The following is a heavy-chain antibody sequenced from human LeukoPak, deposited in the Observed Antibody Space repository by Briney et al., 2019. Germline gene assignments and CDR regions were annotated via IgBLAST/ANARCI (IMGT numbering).Heavy chain of an antibody. J-gene: IGHJ4*02. CDR1: GGSISSSSYY. V-gene: IGHV4-39*07. Sequence: SETLSLTCTVSGGSISSSSYYWGWIRQPPGKGLEWIGSIYYSGSTYYNPSLKSRVTISVDTSKNPFSLKLSSVTAADTAVYYCAREYYDSSGYHPPFDYWGQGTLVTVSS. CDR3: AREYYDSSGYHPPFDY. CDR2: IYYSGST. D-gene: IGHD3-22*01.